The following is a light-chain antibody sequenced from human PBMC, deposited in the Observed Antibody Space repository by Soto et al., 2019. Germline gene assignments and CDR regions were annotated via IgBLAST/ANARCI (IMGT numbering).Light chain of an antibody. J-gene: IGLJ3*02. CDR2: EVT. V-gene: IGLV2-8*01. CDR1: SSDAGGYNY. CDR3: SSYAASNNFYFV. Sequence: QSVLPQPPSASGSPGQSVTISCTGTSSDAGGYNYVSWYQQYPGRAPKLMIYEVTKRPSGVPDRFSGSKSGNTASLTVSGLQAEDEADYYCSSYAASNNFYFVFGGGTKVTVL.